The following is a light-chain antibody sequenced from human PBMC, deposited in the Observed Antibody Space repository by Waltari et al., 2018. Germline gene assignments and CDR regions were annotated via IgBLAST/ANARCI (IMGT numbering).Light chain of an antibody. Sequence: QPVLTQPPSLSGAPGQRGTISRTRSTPNIGPASGVSWYHQLPGTAPKPLIFDNTNRPSGVPDRFSGSRSGPSASLAIAGLQAEDEADYYCQSYDSSLFGVFGGGTKLTVL. CDR3: QSYDSSLFGV. CDR2: DNT. V-gene: IGLV1-40*01. CDR1: TPNIGPASG. J-gene: IGLJ3*02.